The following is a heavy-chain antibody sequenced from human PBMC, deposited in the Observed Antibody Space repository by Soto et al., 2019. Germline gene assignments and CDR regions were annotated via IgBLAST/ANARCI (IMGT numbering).Heavy chain of an antibody. D-gene: IGHD3-22*01. Sequence: EVQLVESGGGLVQPGRSLRLSCAASGFTFDDYAMHWVRQAPGKGLEWVSGISWNSGSIGYADSVKGRFTISRDNAKNSLYLQMNSLRAEDTALYYCAKDMSGYYDSSGSDYWGQGTLVNVSS. CDR3: AKDMSGYYDSSGSDY. CDR2: ISWNSGSI. CDR1: GFTFDDYA. V-gene: IGHV3-9*01. J-gene: IGHJ4*02.